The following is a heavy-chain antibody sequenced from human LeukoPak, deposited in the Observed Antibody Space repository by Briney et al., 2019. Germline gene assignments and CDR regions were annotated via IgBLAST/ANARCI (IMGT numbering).Heavy chain of an antibody. CDR3: ARGARAGYNLEPFDY. D-gene: IGHD5-24*01. J-gene: IGHJ4*02. V-gene: IGHV4-59*08. CDR2: IYYSGST. Sequence: SETLSLTCTVSGGSMSSYYWSWIRQPPGKGLEWIGYIYYSGSTKYNPSLKSRVTVSVDTSKNQFSLKLSSVTAADTAVYYCARGARAGYNLEPFDYWGQGTLVTVSS. CDR1: GGSMSSYY.